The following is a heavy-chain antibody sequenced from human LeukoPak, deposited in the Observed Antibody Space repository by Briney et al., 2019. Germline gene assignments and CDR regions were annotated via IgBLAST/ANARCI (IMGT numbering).Heavy chain of an antibody. Sequence: GRSLRLSCAASGFTFSSYGMHWVRQAPGKGLEWVAVIWYDGSNKYYADSVKGRFTISRDNSKNTLYLRMNSLRAEDTAVYYCARLKGVATPFDYWGQGTLVTVSS. D-gene: IGHD5-12*01. CDR3: ARLKGVATPFDY. CDR1: GFTFSSYG. V-gene: IGHV3-33*01. CDR2: IWYDGSNK. J-gene: IGHJ4*02.